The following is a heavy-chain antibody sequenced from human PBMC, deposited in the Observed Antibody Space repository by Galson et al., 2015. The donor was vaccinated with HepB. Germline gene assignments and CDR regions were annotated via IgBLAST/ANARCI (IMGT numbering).Heavy chain of an antibody. D-gene: IGHD6-6*01. Sequence: SLRLSCAASGFTFSSYGMHWVRQAPGKGLEWVAVISYDGSNKYYADSVKGRFTISRDNSKNTLYLQMNSLRAEDTAVYYCAKDNGRVAARPENWFDPWGQGTLVTVSS. CDR3: AKDNGRVAARPENWFDP. J-gene: IGHJ5*02. CDR1: GFTFSSYG. V-gene: IGHV3-30*18. CDR2: ISYDGSNK.